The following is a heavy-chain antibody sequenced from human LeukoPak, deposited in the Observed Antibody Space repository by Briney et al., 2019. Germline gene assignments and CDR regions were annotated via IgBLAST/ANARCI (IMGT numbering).Heavy chain of an antibody. J-gene: IGHJ1*01. CDR2: IRDSGSSK. CDR3: AIDPFVRYYAISGYPYYC. Sequence: PGGSLRLSCAASGFTFSRYAMSWVRQAPGKGLEWVADIRDSGSSKYYADSVKGRFTISRDNSKNTLYLQMNSLRAEDTAVYYCAIDPFVRYYAISGYPYYCWGQGPLVTVS. D-gene: IGHD3-22*01. V-gene: IGHV3-23*01. CDR1: GFTFSRYA.